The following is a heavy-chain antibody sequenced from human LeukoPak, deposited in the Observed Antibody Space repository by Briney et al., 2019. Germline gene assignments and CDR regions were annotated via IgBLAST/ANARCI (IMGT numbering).Heavy chain of an antibody. V-gene: IGHV1-8*01. D-gene: IGHD6-19*01. CDR3: ARDKDMAVPGY. J-gene: IGHJ4*02. Sequence: ASVKVSCKASGYTFTSYDINWVRQATGQGLEWMGRMNPNSGDTGSAQKFQGRLTMTRSTSISTAYMELSSLRSEDTAVYYCARDKDMAVPGYWGQGTLVTVSS. CDR2: MNPNSGDT. CDR1: GYTFTSYD.